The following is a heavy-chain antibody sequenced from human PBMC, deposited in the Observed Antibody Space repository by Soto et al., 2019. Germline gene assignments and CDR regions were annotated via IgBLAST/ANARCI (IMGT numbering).Heavy chain of an antibody. D-gene: IGHD4-17*01. CDR2: IYYSGST. J-gene: IGHJ3*02. CDR3: ARETTVVTNDAFDI. Sequence: TSETLSLTCTVSGGSISSGGYYLSWIRQHPGKGLEWIGYIYYSGSTYYNPSLKSRVTISVDTSKNQFSLKLSSVTAADTAVYYCARETTVVTNDAFDIWGQGTMVTVSS. V-gene: IGHV4-31*03. CDR1: GGSISSGGYY.